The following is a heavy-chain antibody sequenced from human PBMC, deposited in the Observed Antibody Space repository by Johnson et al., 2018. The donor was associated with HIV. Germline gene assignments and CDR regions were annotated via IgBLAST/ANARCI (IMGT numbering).Heavy chain of an antibody. CDR2: IVTAGST. CDR1: GFTFSSYY. V-gene: IGHV3-13*01. D-gene: IGHD3-16*01. CDR3: ALNGGAESAFDI. Sequence: VQLVESGGGLVQPGGSLRLSCAASGFTFSSYYMHWVRQAPGKGLECVSLIVTAGSTYSPASVKGRFTISRENAKTSLYLQMKRLRAEDTAVYYCALNGGAESAFDIWGQGTMVTVSS. J-gene: IGHJ3*02.